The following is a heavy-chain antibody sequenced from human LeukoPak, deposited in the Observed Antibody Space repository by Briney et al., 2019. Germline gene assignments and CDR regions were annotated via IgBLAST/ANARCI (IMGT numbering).Heavy chain of an antibody. CDR2: INHSGST. CDR3: ARGYQYSSGWYPSTPRLSRYYYYYYMDV. J-gene: IGHJ6*03. D-gene: IGHD6-19*01. V-gene: IGHV4-34*01. CDR1: GGSFSGYY. Sequence: PSETLSLTCAVYGGSFSGYYWSWIRQSPGKGLEWIGEINHSGSTNYNPSLKSRVTISVDTSKNQFSLKLSSVTAADTAVYYCARGYQYSSGWYPSTPRLSRYYYYYYMDVWGKGTTVTVSS.